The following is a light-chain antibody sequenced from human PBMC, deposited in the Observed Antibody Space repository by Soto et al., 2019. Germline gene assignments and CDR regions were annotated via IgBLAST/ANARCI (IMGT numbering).Light chain of an antibody. J-gene: IGKJ5*01. Sequence: EIVLTQSPGTLSLSPGERATLSCRASQTLSSNYLAWYQQKPGQPPRLLIYNASNRTTGIPARFSGSGSGTDFTLTISSLEPEDFAVYYCQQRGDWPPITFGQGTRLEIK. CDR2: NAS. CDR1: QTLSSNY. CDR3: QQRGDWPPIT. V-gene: IGKV3-11*01.